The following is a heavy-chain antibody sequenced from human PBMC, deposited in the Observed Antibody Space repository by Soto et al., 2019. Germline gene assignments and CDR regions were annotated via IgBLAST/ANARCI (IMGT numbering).Heavy chain of an antibody. V-gene: IGHV1-18*01. Sequence: ASVKVSCKASGYTFTNFGVTWVRRAPGQGLEWMGWISAYTDTPNYAQKFQGRVTMTIDTSTSTAYMDLRSLTSDDTAVYYCARVIPGVEAWFDPWGRGTLVTVSS. D-gene: IGHD2-2*01. CDR2: ISAYTDTP. CDR3: ARVIPGVEAWFDP. J-gene: IGHJ5*02. CDR1: GYTFTNFG.